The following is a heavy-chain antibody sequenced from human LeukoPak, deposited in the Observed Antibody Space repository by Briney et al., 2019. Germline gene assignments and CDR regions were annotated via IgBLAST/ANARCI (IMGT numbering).Heavy chain of an antibody. CDR3: ARDSESSGQY. D-gene: IGHD3-22*01. CDR1: GFTFSSYS. Sequence: GGSLRLSCAASGFTFSSYSMSWVRQAPGKGLEWVSSISNSSSYIYYADSVKGRFTISRDNAKNSLYLQMNSPRAEDTAVYYCARDSESSGQYWGQGTLVTVSS. CDR2: ISNSSSYI. J-gene: IGHJ4*02. V-gene: IGHV3-21*01.